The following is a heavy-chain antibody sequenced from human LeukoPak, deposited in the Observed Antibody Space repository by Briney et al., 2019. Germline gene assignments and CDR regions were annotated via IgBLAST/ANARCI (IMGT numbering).Heavy chain of an antibody. D-gene: IGHD3-3*01. CDR2: VYYSGST. V-gene: IGHV4-39*07. CDR1: GDSISNNNFY. CDR3: ARAPRITIFGVVILKENYYYYMDV. J-gene: IGHJ6*03. Sequence: SETLFLTCTVSGDSISNNNFYWVWLRQTPGKGLECIGSVYYSGSTYSNPSLKSRVTISADTSKNQFSLKLSSVTAADTAVYYCARAPRITIFGVVILKENYYYYMDVWGKGTTVTVSS.